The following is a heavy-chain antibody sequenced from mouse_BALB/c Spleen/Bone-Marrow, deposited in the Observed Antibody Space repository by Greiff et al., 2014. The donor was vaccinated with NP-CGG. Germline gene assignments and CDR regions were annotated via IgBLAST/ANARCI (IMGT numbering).Heavy chain of an antibody. Sequence: VQLKESRPCLGKTFPSLLLTCTVTGYSITSGYSWDWVRQVSGKKMGWMGYIHYSGSTNYNPSLKSRISITRDTSKNQFFLQLNSVTTEDTATYYCARREGNHAAWFAYWGQGTLVTVSA. CDR2: IHYSGST. V-gene: IGHV3-1*02. D-gene: IGHD2-1*01. CDR3: ARREGNHAAWFAY. CDR1: GYSITSGYS. J-gene: IGHJ3*01.